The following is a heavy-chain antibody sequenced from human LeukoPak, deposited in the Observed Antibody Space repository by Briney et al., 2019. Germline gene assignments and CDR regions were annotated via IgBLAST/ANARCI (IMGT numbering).Heavy chain of an antibody. V-gene: IGHV3-30-3*01. J-gene: IGHJ4*02. CDR2: ISYDGSNK. Sequence: GRSLRLSCAASGFTFSSYAMHWVRQAPGKGLEWVAVISYDGSNKYYADSVKGRFTISRDNSKNTLYLQMNSLRAEDTAVYYCARDVGKDIVVVPAAIGVWGQGTLVTVSS. CDR1: GFTFSSYA. D-gene: IGHD2-2*02. CDR3: ARDVGKDIVVVPAAIGV.